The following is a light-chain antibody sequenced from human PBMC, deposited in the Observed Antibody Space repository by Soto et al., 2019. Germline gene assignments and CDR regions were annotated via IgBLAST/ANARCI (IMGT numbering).Light chain of an antibody. CDR1: QSLSSSY. CDR3: QEYGNSRT. V-gene: IGKV3-20*01. CDR2: AAS. Sequence: EIVLTQSPGTLSLSPGERATLSCRASQSLSSSYLAWYQQKPGQAPRLLIYAASSRATGIPDRFSGSGSGTDFTITISRREPEDSAVYYCQEYGNSRTFGQGTKVEIK. J-gene: IGKJ1*01.